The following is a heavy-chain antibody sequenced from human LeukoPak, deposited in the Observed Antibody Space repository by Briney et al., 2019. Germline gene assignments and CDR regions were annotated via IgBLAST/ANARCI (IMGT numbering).Heavy chain of an antibody. Sequence: GGSLRLSCAASGFTFSSYSMNWVRQAPGKGLEWVSSISSSSSYIYYADSVKGRFTISRDNAKNSLYLQMNSLRAEDTAVYYCASSIAVVPAAEYWFDPWGQGTLVTVSS. V-gene: IGHV3-21*01. D-gene: IGHD2-2*01. CDR2: ISSSSSYI. J-gene: IGHJ5*02. CDR3: ASSIAVVPAAEYWFDP. CDR1: GFTFSSYS.